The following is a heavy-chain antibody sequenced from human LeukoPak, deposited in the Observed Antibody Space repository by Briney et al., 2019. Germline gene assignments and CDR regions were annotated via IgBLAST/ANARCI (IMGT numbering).Heavy chain of an antibody. CDR3: TKAALRSCTGAFFYPFDY. CDR2: ISGSTGRT. V-gene: IGHV3-23*01. Sequence: GGSLRLSCAASGFTFSTYAMSWVRQAPGKGLEWVSAISGSTGRTYYADSVKGRFTVSRDNSRNTLYLQMNSLRVEDTAVYYCTKAALRSCTGAFFYPFDYWGQGTLVTVSS. CDR1: GFTFSTYA. D-gene: IGHD2-8*02. J-gene: IGHJ4*02.